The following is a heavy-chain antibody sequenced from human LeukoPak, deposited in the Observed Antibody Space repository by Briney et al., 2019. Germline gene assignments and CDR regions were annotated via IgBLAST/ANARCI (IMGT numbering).Heavy chain of an antibody. CDR2: ISYGNT. CDR1: GGSISTYY. J-gene: IGHJ4*02. D-gene: IGHD5-18*01. CDR3: ARDKAHSYGRYFDH. V-gene: IGHV4-59*01. Sequence: SETLSLTCSGSGGSISTYYWNWIRQTPGKGLEWIGHISYGNTDYNPSLKSRVTISVDTSKNQFSLKLTSVTAEDTAVYYCARDKAHSYGRYFDHWGQGALFTVSS.